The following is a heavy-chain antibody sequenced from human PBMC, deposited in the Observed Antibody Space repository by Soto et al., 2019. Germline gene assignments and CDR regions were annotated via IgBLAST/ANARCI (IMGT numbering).Heavy chain of an antibody. J-gene: IGHJ3*01. CDR2: LYDVDGT. CDR1: GLTVSGKKY. CDR3: ATWLLHEHAYDV. D-gene: IGHD1-26*01. V-gene: IGHV3-53*01. Sequence: DVQLLESGGGLIQPGGSLRLSCAAFGLTVSGKKYMAWFRQAPGKGLEWVSGLYDVDGTYYADSVKGRFTVSSDSSKTIVYLEMKILRPDDTAIYYCATWLLHEHAYDVWGLGTTVTVSS.